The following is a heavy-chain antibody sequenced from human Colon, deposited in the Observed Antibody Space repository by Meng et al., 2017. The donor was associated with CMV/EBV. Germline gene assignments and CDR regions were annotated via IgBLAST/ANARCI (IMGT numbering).Heavy chain of an antibody. J-gene: IGHJ6*02. D-gene: IGHD2-21*01. CDR2: ISGSGGST. Sequence: GESLKISCAASGFTFSSYAMSWVRQAPGKGLEWVSAISGSGGSTYYADSVKGRFTISRDNSKNTLYLQMNSLRAEDTAVYYCAKDFDRVMEQYYGMDVWGQGTTVTVSS. CDR1: GFTFSSYA. V-gene: IGHV3-23*01. CDR3: AKDFDRVMEQYYGMDV.